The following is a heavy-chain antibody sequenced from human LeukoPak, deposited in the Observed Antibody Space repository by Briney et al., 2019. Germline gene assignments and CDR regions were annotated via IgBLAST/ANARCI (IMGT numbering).Heavy chain of an antibody. V-gene: IGHV1-2*04. D-gene: IGHD6-13*01. CDR3: ARGDELVPYYYYGMDV. CDR1: GYTFTGYY. Sequence: SVKVSCKASGYTFTGYYMHWVRQAPGQGLEWMGWINPNSGGTNYAQKFQGWVTMTRDTSISTAYMELSRLRSDDTAVYYCARGDELVPYYYYGMDVWGQGTTVTVSS. J-gene: IGHJ6*02. CDR2: INPNSGGT.